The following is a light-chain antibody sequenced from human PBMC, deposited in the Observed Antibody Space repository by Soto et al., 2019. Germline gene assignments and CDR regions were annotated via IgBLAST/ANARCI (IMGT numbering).Light chain of an antibody. CDR2: HKSDSDK. Sequence: QPVLTQPSSLSASPGASASLTCTLRSGINVGTYWMYWYQQKPGSPPQYLLRHKSDSDKQQGSGVPSRFSGSKDASANAGILFISGLQSEDEADYYCMIWHSSTWVFGGGTQLTVL. J-gene: IGLJ7*01. CDR3: MIWHSSTWV. V-gene: IGLV5-45*03. CDR1: SGINVGTYW.